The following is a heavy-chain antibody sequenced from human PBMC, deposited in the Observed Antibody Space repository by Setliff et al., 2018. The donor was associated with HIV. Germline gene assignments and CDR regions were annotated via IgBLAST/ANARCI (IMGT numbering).Heavy chain of an antibody. V-gene: IGHV1-2*02. CDR2: INPNSGGT. CDR3: MANIAATITYAFDI. CDR1: GYTFTDYY. Sequence: ASVKVSCKTSGYTFTDYYIHWVRQAPGQGLEWMGWINPNSGGTKYAQRFQGRVTMTRDTSISTAYMDLSGLRSDDTAVYYCMANIAATITYAFDIWGQGTMVTVSS. D-gene: IGHD6-13*01. J-gene: IGHJ3*02.